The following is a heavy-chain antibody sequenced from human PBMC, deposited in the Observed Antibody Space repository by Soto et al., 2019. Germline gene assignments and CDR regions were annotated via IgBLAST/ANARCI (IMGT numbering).Heavy chain of an antibody. Sequence: GSGPTLVNPTQTLTLTCTFSGFSLSTSGMCVSWIRQPPGKALEWLALIDWDDDKYYSTSLKTRLTISKDTSKNQVVLTMTNMDPVDTATYYCARIPRAVAAYYYYGMDVWGQGTTVTVSS. V-gene: IGHV2-70*01. CDR1: GFSLSTSGMC. CDR2: IDWDDDK. CDR3: ARIPRAVAAYYYYGMDV. J-gene: IGHJ6*02. D-gene: IGHD6-19*01.